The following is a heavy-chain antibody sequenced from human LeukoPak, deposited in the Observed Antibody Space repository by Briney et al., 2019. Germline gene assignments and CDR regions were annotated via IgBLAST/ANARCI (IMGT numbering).Heavy chain of an antibody. CDR1: GFTFSSYG. Sequence: GGSLRLSCAAPGFTFSSYGMHWARQAPGKGLEWVAVISSDGSNQDYGDSVKGRLTISRDNSKNTLYLQMNSLRPDDTAVYYCASGASSGWYYFDYWGQGTLVTVSS. V-gene: IGHV3-30*03. CDR2: ISSDGSNQ. CDR3: ASGASSGWYYFDY. D-gene: IGHD6-19*01. J-gene: IGHJ4*02.